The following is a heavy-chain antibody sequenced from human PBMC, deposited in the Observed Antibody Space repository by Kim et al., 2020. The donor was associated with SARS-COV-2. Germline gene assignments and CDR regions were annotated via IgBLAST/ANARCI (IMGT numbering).Heavy chain of an antibody. CDR2: TA. V-gene: IGHV1-69*01. J-gene: IGHJ4*02. CDR3: ARDDYGIFDY. D-gene: IGHD4-17*01. Sequence: TANSAQKFQVSVTITADEATSTAYMELSSLRSEDTAVYYCARDDYGIFDYWGQGTLVTVSS.